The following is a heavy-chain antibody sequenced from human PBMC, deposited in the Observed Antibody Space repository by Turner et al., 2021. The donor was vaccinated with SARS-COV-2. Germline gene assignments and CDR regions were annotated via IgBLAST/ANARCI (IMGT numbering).Heavy chain of an antibody. CDR2: ISSRSSYI. Sequence: EVQLVESGGGLVKPGGSLRPSCAASGFTFSSYSMNWVRQAPGKGLEWVSSISSRSSYIYYADSVKGRFTISRDNAKNSLYLQMDSLRAEDTAVYYCARDFDDFWSGYYGRAFDIWGQGTMVTVSS. CDR1: GFTFSSYS. CDR3: ARDFDDFWSGYYGRAFDI. J-gene: IGHJ3*02. D-gene: IGHD3-3*01. V-gene: IGHV3-21*01.